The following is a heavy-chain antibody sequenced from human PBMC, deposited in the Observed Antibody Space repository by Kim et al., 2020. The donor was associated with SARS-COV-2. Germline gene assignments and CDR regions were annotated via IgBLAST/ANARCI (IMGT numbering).Heavy chain of an antibody. D-gene: IGHD4-17*01. V-gene: IGHV4-34*01. CDR3: ARDWNYGDKSFDY. J-gene: IGHJ4*02. Sequence: YTPSLNGRVTVSVDTSRNQFSLKLSSVTAADTAVYYCARDWNYGDKSFDYWGQGTLVTVSS.